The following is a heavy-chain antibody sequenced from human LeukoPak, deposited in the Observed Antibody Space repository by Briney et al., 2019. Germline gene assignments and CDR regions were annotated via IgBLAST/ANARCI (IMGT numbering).Heavy chain of an antibody. Sequence: ASVKVSCKASGYTFISYYMHWVRQAPGQGLEWMGIINPSGGSTSYAQKFQGRVTMTRDTSTNTVYMELSSLISEDTAVYFCARATLSDYYFNYWGQGTLVTVSS. CDR1: GYTFISYY. CDR3: ARATLSDYYFNY. J-gene: IGHJ4*02. V-gene: IGHV1-46*01. CDR2: INPSGGST.